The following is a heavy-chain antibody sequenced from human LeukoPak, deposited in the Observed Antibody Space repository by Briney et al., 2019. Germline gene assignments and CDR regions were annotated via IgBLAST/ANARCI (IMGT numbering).Heavy chain of an antibody. V-gene: IGHV4-39*07. D-gene: IGHD5-24*01. Sequence: PSETLSLTCTVSGGSISSSSYYWGWIRQPPGKGLEWIGSIYYSGSTYYNPSLKSRVTISVDTSKNQFSLKLSSVTAADTAVYYCARVRDGYNWGSDYWGQGTLVTVSS. CDR2: IYYSGST. CDR1: GGSISSSSYY. J-gene: IGHJ4*02. CDR3: ARVRDGYNWGSDY.